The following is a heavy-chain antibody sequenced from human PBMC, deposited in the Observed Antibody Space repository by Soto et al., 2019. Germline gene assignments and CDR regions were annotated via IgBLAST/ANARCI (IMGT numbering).Heavy chain of an antibody. V-gene: IGHV1-18*01. CDR3: ARPRSYDYGDAFDI. J-gene: IGHJ3*02. Sequence: AASVKVSCKASGYTFTSYGISWVRQAPGQGLEWMGWISAYNGNTNYAQKLQGRVTMTTDTSTSTAYMELRSLRSDDTAVYYCARPRSYDYGDAFDIWGQGTMVTVSS. CDR1: GYTFTSYG. CDR2: ISAYNGNT. D-gene: IGHD4-17*01.